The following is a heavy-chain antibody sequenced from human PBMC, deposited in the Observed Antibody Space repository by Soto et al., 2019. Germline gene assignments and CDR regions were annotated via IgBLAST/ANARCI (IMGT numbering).Heavy chain of an antibody. CDR3: SRVGGGSGRDYGYYGMDV. D-gene: IGHD3-10*01. J-gene: IGHJ6*02. V-gene: IGHV1-69*06. CDR2: IIPIFGTA. CDR1: GGTFSSYA. Sequence: QVQLVQSGAEVKKPGSSVKVSCKASGGTFSSYAISWVRQAPGQGLEWMGGIIPIFGTANYAQKFQGRVTITADKSPSTAYMEVSSLRSEDTAVDFLSRVGGGSGRDYGYYGMDVWGQGTTGTVS.